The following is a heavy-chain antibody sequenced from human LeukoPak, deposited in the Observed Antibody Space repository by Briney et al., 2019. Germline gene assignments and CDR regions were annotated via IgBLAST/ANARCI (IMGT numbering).Heavy chain of an antibody. D-gene: IGHD2-15*01. Sequence: SETLSLTCAVYGGSFSGYYWSWIRQPPGKGLEWIGEINHSGSTNYDPSLKSRVTISVDTSKNQFSLKLSSVTAADTAVYYCARGSQSLGYCSGGSCRAKIFDYWGQGTLVTVSS. V-gene: IGHV4-34*01. CDR2: INHSGST. CDR1: GGSFSGYY. CDR3: ARGSQSLGYCSGGSCRAKIFDY. J-gene: IGHJ4*02.